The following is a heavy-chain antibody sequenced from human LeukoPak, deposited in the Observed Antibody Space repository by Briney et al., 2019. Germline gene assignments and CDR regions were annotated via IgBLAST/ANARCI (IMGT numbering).Heavy chain of an antibody. D-gene: IGHD6-13*01. CDR1: GFTFSSYE. CDR3: ARSPYSSSWCIDY. J-gene: IGHJ4*02. V-gene: IGHV3-48*03. Sequence: GGSLRLSCAASGFTFSSYEMNWVRQAPGKGLEWVSYISSSGSTIYYADSVKGRFTIPRDNAKNSLYLQMNSLRAEDTAVYYCARSPYSSSWCIDYWGQGTLVTVSS. CDR2: ISSSGSTI.